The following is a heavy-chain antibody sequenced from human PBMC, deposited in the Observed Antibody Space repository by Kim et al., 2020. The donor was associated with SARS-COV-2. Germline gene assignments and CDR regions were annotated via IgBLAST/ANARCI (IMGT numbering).Heavy chain of an antibody. CDR3: ARWAGYYGSGSYFDY. V-gene: IGHV4-59*01. CDR1: GGSISSYY. D-gene: IGHD3-10*01. J-gene: IGHJ4*02. CDR2: IYYSGST. Sequence: SETLSLTCTVSGGSISSYYWSWIRQPPGKGLEWIGYIYYSGSTNYNPSLKSRVTISVDTSKNQFSLKLSSVTAADTAVYYCARWAGYYGSGSYFDYWGQGTLVTVSS.